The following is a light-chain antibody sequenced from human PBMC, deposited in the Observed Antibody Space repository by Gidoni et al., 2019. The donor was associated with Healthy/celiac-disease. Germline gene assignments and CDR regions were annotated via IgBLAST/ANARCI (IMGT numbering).Light chain of an antibody. CDR1: QSVSSY. CDR3: QQRSNWPPWT. J-gene: IGKJ1*01. CDR2: DEA. Sequence: FVLTQSPATLSLSPGARATLSCRASQSVSSYLAWYQQKPGEAPRLLINDEANRATGIPARFSGSGSWTDFTLTISSLVPEDVAVYYCQQRSNWPPWTFGQGTKVEIK. V-gene: IGKV3-11*01.